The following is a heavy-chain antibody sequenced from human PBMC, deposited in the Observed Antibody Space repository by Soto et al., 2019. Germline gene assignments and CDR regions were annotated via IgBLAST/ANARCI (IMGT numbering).Heavy chain of an antibody. CDR2: IYQSGST. D-gene: IGHD1-1*01. J-gene: IGHJ4*02. V-gene: IGHV4-31*03. CDR1: GGSISSGGYY. Sequence: SETLSLTCTVSGGSISSGGYYWSWIRQHPGKGLEWIGYIYQSGSTYHNPSLRSRVTISFDTSKNQFSLKLSSLTAADTAVYYCARGYTAYYDYWGKGTLVTVSS. CDR3: ARGYTAYYDY.